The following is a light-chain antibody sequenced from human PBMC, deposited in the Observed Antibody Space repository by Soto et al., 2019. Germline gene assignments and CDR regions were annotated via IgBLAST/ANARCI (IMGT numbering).Light chain of an antibody. V-gene: IGKV2-28*01. CDR2: LGS. Sequence: IVLTQSPLSLPVTPGEPASISCRSSQSLLHSNGYNSLDWYLQKPGQSPQLLIYLGSNRASGVPDRFSGSGSGTDFTLNISRVEAEDVGVYYCMQARRTPWTFGQGTRVEIK. CDR1: QSLLHSNGYNS. J-gene: IGKJ1*01. CDR3: MQARRTPWT.